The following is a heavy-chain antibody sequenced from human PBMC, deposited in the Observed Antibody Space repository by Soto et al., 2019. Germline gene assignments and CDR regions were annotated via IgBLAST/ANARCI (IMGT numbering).Heavy chain of an antibody. CDR3: ANAGSSSSFDY. D-gene: IGHD3-10*01. J-gene: IGHJ4*02. Sequence: GGSLRLSCAASGFTFSTYAMHWVRQAPGKGLEWVALISYDGSNKDYADSVKGRFTISRDNSKNTLFLQMNSLRAEDTAVYYCANAGSSSSFDYWGQGTLVTVS. CDR1: GFTFSTYA. V-gene: IGHV3-30*18. CDR2: ISYDGSNK.